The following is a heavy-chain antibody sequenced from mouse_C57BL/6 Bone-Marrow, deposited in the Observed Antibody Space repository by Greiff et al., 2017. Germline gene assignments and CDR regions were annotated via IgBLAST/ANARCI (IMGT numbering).Heavy chain of an antibody. D-gene: IGHD5-1*01. Sequence: DVHLVESGECLVKPGGSLKLSCAASGFTFSSYAMSLVRQTPEKRLEWVAYISSGGDYIYYADTVKGRFTISRDNARNTLYLQMSSLKSEDTAMYYCTCALRTYLGDYCAEGTPVTVSS. V-gene: IGHV5-9-1*02. CDR2: ISSGGDYI. CDR3: TCALRTYLGDY. J-gene: IGHJ4*01. CDR1: GFTFSSYA.